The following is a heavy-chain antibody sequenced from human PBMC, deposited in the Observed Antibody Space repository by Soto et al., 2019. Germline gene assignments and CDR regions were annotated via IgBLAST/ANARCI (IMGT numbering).Heavy chain of an antibody. D-gene: IGHD1-26*01. CDR2: IVVGSGNT. V-gene: IGHV1-58*01. J-gene: IGHJ4*02. CDR3: AATGLHLGATSSPLWRPGFDY. CDR1: GFTFTSSA. Sequence: QMQLVQSGPEVKKPGTSVKVSCKASGFTFTSSAVQWVRQARGQRLEWIGWIVVGSGNTNYAQKFQERVTITRDMSTSTAYMELSSLRSEDTAVYYCAATGLHLGATSSPLWRPGFDYWGQGTLVTVSS.